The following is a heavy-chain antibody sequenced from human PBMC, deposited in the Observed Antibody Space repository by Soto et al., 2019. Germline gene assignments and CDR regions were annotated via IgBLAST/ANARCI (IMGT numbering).Heavy chain of an antibody. D-gene: IGHD3-22*01. V-gene: IGHV3-30-3*01. J-gene: IGHJ6*02. CDR3: ARAGGYYYHYYYGMDV. CDR1: GFTFSSYA. CDR2: ISYDGSNK. Sequence: VGSLRLSCAASGFTFSSYAMHWVRQAPGKGLEWVAVISYDGSNKYYADSVKGRFTISRDNSKNTLYLQMNSLRAEDTAVYYCARAGGYYYHYYYGMDVWGQGTTVTVSS.